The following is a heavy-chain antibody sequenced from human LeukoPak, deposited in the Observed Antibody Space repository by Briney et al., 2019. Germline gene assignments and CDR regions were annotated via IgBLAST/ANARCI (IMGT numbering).Heavy chain of an antibody. V-gene: IGHV3-53*01. D-gene: IGHD5-18*01. CDR1: GFTVSSNY. CDR2: IYSGGST. CDR3: ARGPNTAMVPPLYYYCGMDV. J-gene: IGHJ6*02. Sequence: GGSLRLSCAASGFTVSSNYMSWVRQAPGKGLEWVSVIYSGGSTYYADSVKGRFTISRDNSKNTLYLQMNSLRAEDTAVYYCARGPNTAMVPPLYYYCGMDVWGQGTTVTVSS.